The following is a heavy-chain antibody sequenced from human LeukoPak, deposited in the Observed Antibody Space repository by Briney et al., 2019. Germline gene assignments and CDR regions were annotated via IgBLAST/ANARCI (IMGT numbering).Heavy chain of an antibody. CDR1: GFTFSDYY. J-gene: IGHJ4*02. V-gene: IGHV3-11*01. Sequence: GGSLRLSCAASGFTFSDYYMSWIRQAPGKGLEWVSYISSSGSTIYYVDSVKGRFTISRDNAKNSLYLQMNSLRAEDTAVYYCARDRYYYDSSGKYDYWGQGTLVTVSS. CDR2: ISSSGSTI. D-gene: IGHD3-22*01. CDR3: ARDRYYYDSSGKYDY.